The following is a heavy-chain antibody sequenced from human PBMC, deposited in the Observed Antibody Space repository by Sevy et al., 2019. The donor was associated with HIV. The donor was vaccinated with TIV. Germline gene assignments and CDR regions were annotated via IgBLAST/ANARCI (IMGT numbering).Heavy chain of an antibody. CDR3: ARDTSNWYGFDY. J-gene: IGHJ4*02. D-gene: IGHD6-13*01. V-gene: IGHV3-48*03. Sequence: GGSLRLSCAASGFTFRNYEMNWVRQAPGKGLEWVSYISSSGGIIKYADSVKGRFTISSENAKRSLYLQMNSLRAEDTAVYYCARDTSNWYGFDYWGQGTLVTVSS. CDR2: ISSSGGII. CDR1: GFTFRNYE.